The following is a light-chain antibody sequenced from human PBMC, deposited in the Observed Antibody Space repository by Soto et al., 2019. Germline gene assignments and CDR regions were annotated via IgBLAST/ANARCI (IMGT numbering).Light chain of an antibody. J-gene: IGKJ5*01. CDR1: QSVSSY. Sequence: EIVLTQSPATLSLSPGERATLSCRASQSVSSYLAWYQQKPGQAPRLLIYDASNRATGIPARFSGSGSGTDFTLTISSLEPEDFAVYYCQQRSNWPGSLFGQGTRLEIK. CDR2: DAS. CDR3: QQRSNWPGSL. V-gene: IGKV3-11*01.